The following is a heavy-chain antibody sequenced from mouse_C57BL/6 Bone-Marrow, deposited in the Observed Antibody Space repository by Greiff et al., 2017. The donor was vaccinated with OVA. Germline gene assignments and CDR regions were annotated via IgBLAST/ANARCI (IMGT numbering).Heavy chain of an antibody. Sequence: VMLVESGPGLVQPSQSLSITCTVSGFSLTSYGVHWVRQSPGKGLEWLGVIWSGGSTDYNAAFISRLSISKDNSKSQVFFKMNSLQADDTAIYYCARGVRGYFDYWGQGTTLTVSS. CDR2: IWSGGST. V-gene: IGHV2-2*01. D-gene: IGHD3-2*02. CDR1: GFSLTSYG. CDR3: ARGVRGYFDY. J-gene: IGHJ2*01.